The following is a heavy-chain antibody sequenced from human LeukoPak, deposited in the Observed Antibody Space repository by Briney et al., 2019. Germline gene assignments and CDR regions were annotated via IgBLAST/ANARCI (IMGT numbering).Heavy chain of an antibody. J-gene: IGHJ6*02. Sequence: GGSLRLSCAASGFTFSSYKMNWVRQAPGKGLEWVSSISSSSGYIYYADSVKGRFTISRDNAKSSLYLQMNSLRAEDTAVYYCARNFGSGSPNYYTYYGLDVWGQGTTVTVSS. CDR1: GFTFSSYK. CDR2: ISSSSGYI. V-gene: IGHV3-21*01. D-gene: IGHD3-10*01. CDR3: ARNFGSGSPNYYTYYGLDV.